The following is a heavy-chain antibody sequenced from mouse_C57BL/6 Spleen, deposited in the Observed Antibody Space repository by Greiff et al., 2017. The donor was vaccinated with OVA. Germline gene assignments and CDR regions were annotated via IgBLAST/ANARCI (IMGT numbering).Heavy chain of an antibody. Sequence: EVQLQQSGPVLVKPGASVKMSCKASGYTFTDYYMNWVKQSHGKSLEWIGVINPYNGGTSYNQKFKGKATLTVDKSSSTAYMELNSLTSEDSAVYYCARDHYGSSYGFDYWGQGTTLTVSS. J-gene: IGHJ2*01. CDR2: INPYNGGT. CDR1: GYTFTDYY. CDR3: ARDHYGSSYGFDY. V-gene: IGHV1-19*01. D-gene: IGHD1-1*01.